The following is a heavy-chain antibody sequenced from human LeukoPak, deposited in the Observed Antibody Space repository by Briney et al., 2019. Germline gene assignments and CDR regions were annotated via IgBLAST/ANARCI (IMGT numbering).Heavy chain of an antibody. CDR3: ARASGPFDY. CDR2: ISGSGGST. J-gene: IGHJ4*02. CDR1: GFTFRNYA. V-gene: IGHV3-23*01. Sequence: GGSLRLSCAASGFTFRNYAMSWVRQAPGEGLEWVSVISGSGGSTYYADSVKGRFTISRDNSKNTLYLQMNSLRAEDTAVYFCARASGPFDYWGQGTLVTVSS.